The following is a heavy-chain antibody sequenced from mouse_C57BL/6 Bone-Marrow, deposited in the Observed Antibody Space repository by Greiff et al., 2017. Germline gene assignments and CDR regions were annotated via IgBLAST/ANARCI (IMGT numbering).Heavy chain of an antibody. CDR2: INYDGSST. V-gene: IGHV5-16*01. D-gene: IGHD1-1*01. CDR3: AREDYYGSSYYFDY. Sequence: EVKLVESEGGLVQPGSSMKLSCTASGFTFSDYYMDWVRQVPEKGLEWVANINYDGSSTYYLDSLKSRFIISRDNAKNILYLQMSRLKSEDTATXYCAREDYYGSSYYFDYGGQGTTLTVSS. CDR1: GFTFSDYY. J-gene: IGHJ2*01.